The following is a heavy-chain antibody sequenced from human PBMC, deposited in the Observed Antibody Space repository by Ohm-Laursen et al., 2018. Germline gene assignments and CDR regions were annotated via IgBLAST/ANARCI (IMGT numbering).Heavy chain of an antibody. CDR3: AKDFYLPLGY. J-gene: IGHJ4*02. CDR1: GFTYSSHG. Sequence: SLRLSCAASGFTYSSHGMHWVRQAPGKGLEWVAVISNDGSNKKYAGSVKGRFTISRDTSKNTLYLQMNSLRAEDTAVYYCAKDFYLPLGYWGQGTLVTVSS. V-gene: IGHV3-30*18. CDR2: ISNDGSNK. D-gene: IGHD3-16*02.